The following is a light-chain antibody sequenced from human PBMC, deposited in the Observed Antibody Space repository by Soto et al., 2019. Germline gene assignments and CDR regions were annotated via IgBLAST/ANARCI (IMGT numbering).Light chain of an antibody. CDR1: QSVSSY. J-gene: IGKJ5*01. Sequence: EIVLTQSPATLSLSPGERATLSCRASQSVSSYLAWYQQKPGQAPRLLIYDASNRATGIPARFSGSGSGTDFTLTIISLEPEDFAVYYCQQRSNWPGITFGQGTRLEIK. CDR2: DAS. CDR3: QQRSNWPGIT. V-gene: IGKV3-11*01.